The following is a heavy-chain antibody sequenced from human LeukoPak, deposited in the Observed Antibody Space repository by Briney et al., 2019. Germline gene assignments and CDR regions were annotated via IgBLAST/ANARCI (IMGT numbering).Heavy chain of an antibody. V-gene: IGHV3-48*03. CDR2: ISSSGIAI. D-gene: IGHD3-10*01. CDR3: TRDRPSGNITMIRGVTLDY. J-gene: IGHJ4*02. Sequence: GGSLRLSSAASGFTFRSYEMNWVRQAPGMGLEWISYISSSGIAIYYADSVMGRFTISRDNAKNSLYLHMNSLRAEDTAVYYCTRDRPSGNITMIRGVTLDYWGQGTLVTVSS. CDR1: GFTFRSYE.